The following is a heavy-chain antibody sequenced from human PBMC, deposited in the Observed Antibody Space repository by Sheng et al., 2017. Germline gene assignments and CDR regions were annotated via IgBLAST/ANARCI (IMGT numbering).Heavy chain of an antibody. CDR1: GYTFTSYG. CDR3: ARDRDIVVVPAAILPWFDT. V-gene: IGHV1-18*01. D-gene: IGHD2-2*01. J-gene: IGHJ5*02. CDR2: ISAYNGNT. Sequence: QVQLVQSGAEVKKPGASVKVSCKASGYTFTSYGISWVRQAPGQGLEWMGWISAYNGNTNYAQKLQGRVTMTTDTSTSTAYMELRSLRSDDTAVYYCARDRDIVVVPAAILPWFDTWGQGTLVTVSS.